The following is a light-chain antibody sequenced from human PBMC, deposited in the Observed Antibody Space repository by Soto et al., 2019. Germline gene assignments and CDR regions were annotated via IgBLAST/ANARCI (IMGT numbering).Light chain of an antibody. CDR2: GAS. J-gene: IGKJ1*01. CDR3: EKDKNCPRV. Sequence: EIVMTQSPATLSVSPGERATLSCRASQSVSSNLAWYQQKPGQAPRLLIYGASTRATGIPTRFSGSGSGTEFTLTINSLRSEDFAVHYREKDKNCPRVLGQGTKVDIK. V-gene: IGKV3-15*01. CDR1: QSVSSN.